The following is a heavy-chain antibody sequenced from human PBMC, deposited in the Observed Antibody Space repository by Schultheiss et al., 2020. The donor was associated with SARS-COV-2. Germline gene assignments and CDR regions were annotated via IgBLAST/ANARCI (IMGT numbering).Heavy chain of an antibody. CDR1: GFTFSSYA. D-gene: IGHD2-2*01. J-gene: IGHJ4*02. Sequence: GSLRLSCAASGFTFSSYAMHWVREAPGKGLEWVAVISYDGSNKYYADSVKGRFTISRDNSKNTLYLQMNSLRAEDTAVYYCASREGYCSSTSCSADYWGQGTLVTVSS. V-gene: IGHV3-30*04. CDR2: ISYDGSNK. CDR3: ASREGYCSSTSCSADY.